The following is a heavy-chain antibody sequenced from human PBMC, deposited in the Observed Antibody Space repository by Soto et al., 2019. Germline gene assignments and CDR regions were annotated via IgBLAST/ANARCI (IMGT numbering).Heavy chain of an antibody. J-gene: IGHJ5*02. CDR1: GGYVSSGSYY. D-gene: IGHD2-2*01. Sequence: TETLSLTDNVSGGYVSSGSYYWSWIRQPPGKGLEWIGYIYYSGSTYYNPSLKSRVTISVDGSKNQFSLKLSSVTAADTAVYYCARVPDRWGQGTLVTVSS. CDR2: IYYSGST. V-gene: IGHV4-61*01. CDR3: ARVPDR.